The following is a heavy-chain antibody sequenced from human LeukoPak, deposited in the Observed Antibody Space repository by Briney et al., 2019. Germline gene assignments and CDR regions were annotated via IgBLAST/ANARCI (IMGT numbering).Heavy chain of an antibody. CDR2: ISGSGGST. D-gene: IGHD3-10*01. CDR1: GFTFGSYA. CDR3: AKAKGPGYGSGSYYQSD. J-gene: IGHJ4*02. V-gene: IGHV3-23*01. Sequence: GGSLRLSCAASGFTFGSYAMSWVRQAPGKGLEWVSAISGSGGSTYYADSVKGRFTISRDNSKNTLYLQMNSLRAEDTAVYYCAKAKGPGYGSGSYYQSDWGQGTLVTVSS.